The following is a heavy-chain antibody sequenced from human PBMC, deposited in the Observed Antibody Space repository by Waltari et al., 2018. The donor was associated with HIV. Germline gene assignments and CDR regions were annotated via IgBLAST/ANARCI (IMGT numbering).Heavy chain of an antibody. J-gene: IGHJ5*02. V-gene: IGHV4-34*01. CDR2: INHSGST. D-gene: IGHD6-19*01. CDR1: GASFSGYY. Sequence: QVQLQQWGTRLLKPSETLSLTCAVYGASFSGYYWTWIRQPPGKGLEWIGEINHSGSTNYNPSLKSRVTISVDTSKSQFSLKVTSVTAADTAVYYCARQSLYSSGAVRWFDPWGQGTLVTVSS. CDR3: ARQSLYSSGAVRWFDP.